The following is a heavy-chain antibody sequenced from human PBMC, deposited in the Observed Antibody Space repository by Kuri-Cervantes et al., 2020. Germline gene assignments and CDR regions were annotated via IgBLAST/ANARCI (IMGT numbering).Heavy chain of an antibody. Sequence: ESLKISCAVSGGSISSSNWWSWVRQPPGKGLEWIGSIYYSGSTYYNPSLKSRVTISVDTSKNQFSLKLSSVTAADTAVYYCARSRRLGFLDYWGQGTLVTVSS. CDR2: IYYSGST. D-gene: IGHD3-16*01. CDR3: ARSRRLGFLDY. V-gene: IGHV4-39*01. CDR1: GGSISSSNW. J-gene: IGHJ4*02.